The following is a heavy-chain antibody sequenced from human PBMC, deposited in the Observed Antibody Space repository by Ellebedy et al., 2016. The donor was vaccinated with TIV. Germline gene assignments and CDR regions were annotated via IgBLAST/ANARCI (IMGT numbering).Heavy chain of an antibody. CDR2: VYYSGSA. CDR1: GGSLSSTRYY. V-gene: IGHV4-39*07. Sequence: MPSETLSLTCSVSGGSLSSTRYYWAWTRQPPGKGLEYIGSVYYSGSAYYNPSLKSRVTVSVDTSKNQFSLNLSSVTAADTAVYYCARDPALPRGRFDTWGQGTLVTVSS. CDR3: ARDPALPRGRFDT. J-gene: IGHJ5*02.